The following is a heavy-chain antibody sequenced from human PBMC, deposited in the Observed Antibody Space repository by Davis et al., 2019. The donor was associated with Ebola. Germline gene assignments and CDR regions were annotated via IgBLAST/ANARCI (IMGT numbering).Heavy chain of an antibody. CDR2: TYYRSKWYN. CDR3: ARGQQWLINWFDP. J-gene: IGHJ5*02. D-gene: IGHD6-19*01. Sequence: SQTLSLTCAISGDSVSSNSAAWHWIRPSPSRGLEWLGRTYYRSKWYNDYAVSVKSRKTINPDTSKNQFSLQLNSVTPEDTAVYYCARGQQWLINWFDPWGQGTLVTVSS. CDR1: GDSVSSNSAA. V-gene: IGHV6-1*01.